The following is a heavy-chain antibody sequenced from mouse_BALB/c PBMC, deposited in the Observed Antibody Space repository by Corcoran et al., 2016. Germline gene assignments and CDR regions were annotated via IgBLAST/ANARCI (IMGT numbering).Heavy chain of an antibody. CDR3: ARYGSSYVDY. V-gene: IGHV9-3-1*01. CDR2: INTDTGEP. CDR1: GYTFTRYG. Sequence: QIQLVQSGPELKKPGETVKISCKASGYTFTRYGMNWVKQAPGKGLKWMGWINTDTGEPTYADDFKGRFAFSLETYASTAYLQINNLKNEDTATYFCARYGSSYVDYWGQGTSVTVSS. J-gene: IGHJ4*01. D-gene: IGHD1-1*01.